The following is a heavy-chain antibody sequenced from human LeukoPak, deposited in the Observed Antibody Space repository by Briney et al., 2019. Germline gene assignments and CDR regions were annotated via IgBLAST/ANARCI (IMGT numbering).Heavy chain of an antibody. Sequence: SETLSLTCAVYGGSLSGFYWSWIRQSPGKGLEWIGEINQSGSTNYNPSLKSRVTISVDTSKNQFSLKLSSVTAADTAVYYCARSLSSGWPLPLDYWGQGTLVTVSS. J-gene: IGHJ4*02. D-gene: IGHD6-19*01. V-gene: IGHV4-34*01. CDR2: INQSGST. CDR1: GGSLSGFY. CDR3: ARSLSSGWPLPLDY.